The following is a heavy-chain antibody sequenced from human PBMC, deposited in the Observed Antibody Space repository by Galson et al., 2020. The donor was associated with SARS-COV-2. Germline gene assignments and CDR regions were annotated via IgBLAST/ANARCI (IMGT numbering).Heavy chain of an antibody. D-gene: IGHD3-22*01. J-gene: IGHJ4*02. CDR3: ARWGDNDSSGYYLYFDY. CDR1: GGSFSGYY. CDR2: INYSGST. Sequence: SETLSLTCAVYGGSFSGYYWSWIRQPPGKGLEWIGEINYSGSTNYNPSLKSRVTISVDTSKNQFSLKLSSVTAADTAVYYCARWGDNDSSGYYLYFDYWGQGTLVTVSS. V-gene: IGHV4-34*01.